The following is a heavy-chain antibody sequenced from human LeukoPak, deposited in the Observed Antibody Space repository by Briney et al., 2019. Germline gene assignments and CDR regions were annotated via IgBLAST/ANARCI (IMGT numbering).Heavy chain of an antibody. V-gene: IGHV4-59*01. CDR2: IYYSGST. D-gene: IGHD6-19*01. CDR1: GGSIRSYY. Sequence: PSETLSLTXTVSGGSIRSYYWSWIRQPPGKGLEWIGYIYYSGSTNYNPSLKSRVTISVDTSKNQFSLKLSSVTAADTAVYYCASKYSSGWYEAFDIWGQGTMVTVSS. J-gene: IGHJ3*02. CDR3: ASKYSSGWYEAFDI.